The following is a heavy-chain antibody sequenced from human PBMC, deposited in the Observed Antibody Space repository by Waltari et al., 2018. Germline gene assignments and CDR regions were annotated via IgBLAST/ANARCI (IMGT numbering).Heavy chain of an antibody. J-gene: IGHJ2*01. D-gene: IGHD2-2*01. CDR1: GGSISSYY. Sequence: QVQLQESGPGLVKPSETLSLTCTVSGGSISSYYWSWIRQPPGKGLEWIGYIYYSGSTNYNPSPKSRGTISVDTSKNQFSLKLSSVTAADTAVYYCARRGKVPATLGSYWYFDLWGRGTLVTVSS. V-gene: IGHV4-59*01. CDR2: IYYSGST. CDR3: ARRGKVPATLGSYWYFDL.